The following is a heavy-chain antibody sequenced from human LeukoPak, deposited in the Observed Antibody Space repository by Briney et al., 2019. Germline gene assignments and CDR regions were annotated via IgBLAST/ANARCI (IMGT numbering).Heavy chain of an antibody. J-gene: IGHJ3*02. Sequence: ASVKVSCKASGYTFTGYYMHWVRQAPGQGLEWMGWINPNSGGTNYAQKFQGRVTMTRDTSISTAYMELSRLRSDDTAVYYCASFTGWETGLGAFDIWGQGTMVTVSS. CDR2: INPNSGGT. V-gene: IGHV1-2*02. CDR3: ASFTGWETGLGAFDI. CDR1: GYTFTGYY. D-gene: IGHD1-26*01.